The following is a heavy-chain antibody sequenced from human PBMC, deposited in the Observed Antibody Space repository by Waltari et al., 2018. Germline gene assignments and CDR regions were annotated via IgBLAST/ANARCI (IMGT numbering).Heavy chain of an antibody. V-gene: IGHV1-18*04. D-gene: IGHD5-12*01. CDR1: GYTFNIYV. Sequence: QVQLVQSGGEVKKPGASVKVSCKASGYTFNIYVISWVRQAPGQGLEWMGWVSPYSGNTNYAQNLQGRVTMTPDTSTSTAYMELRSLRSDDTAVYYCARGGGYSGYDEFDYWGQGTLVTVSS. CDR3: ARGGGYSGYDEFDY. CDR2: VSPYSGNT. J-gene: IGHJ4*02.